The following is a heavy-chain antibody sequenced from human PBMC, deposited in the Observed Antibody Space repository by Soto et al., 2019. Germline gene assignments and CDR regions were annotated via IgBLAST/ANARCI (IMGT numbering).Heavy chain of an antibody. D-gene: IGHD3-22*01. CDR1: GFTFGDYA. V-gene: IGHV3-49*05. CDR3: ARDPSSGYYIRYFDY. CDR2: IRSKAYGGTT. Sequence: EVQLVESGGGLVKPGRSLRLSCTASGFTFGDYAMSWFRQAPGKGLEWVGFIRSKAYGGTTEYAASVKGRFTISRDNSKNTLYLQMNSLRAEDTAVYYCARDPSSGYYIRYFDYWGQGTLVTVSS. J-gene: IGHJ4*02.